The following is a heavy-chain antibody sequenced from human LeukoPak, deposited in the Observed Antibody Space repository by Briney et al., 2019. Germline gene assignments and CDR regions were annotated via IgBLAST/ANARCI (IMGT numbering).Heavy chain of an antibody. CDR2: IYYSGST. Sequence: SETLSLTCTVSGGSITSSSYYWGWIRQPPGKGLEWIGSIYYSGSTYYNPSLKSRVTISVDTSKNQFSLKLSSVTAADTAVYCCARDDFWTPTYGMDVWGQGTTVTVSS. D-gene: IGHD3-3*01. J-gene: IGHJ6*02. CDR3: ARDDFWTPTYGMDV. V-gene: IGHV4-39*01. CDR1: GGSITSSSYY.